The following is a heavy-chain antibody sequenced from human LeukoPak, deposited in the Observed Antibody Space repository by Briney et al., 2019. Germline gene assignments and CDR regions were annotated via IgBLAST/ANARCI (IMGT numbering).Heavy chain of an antibody. CDR2: IRQDGSEK. CDR3: AISATARGGFDF. CDR1: GFTFSSYW. Sequence: GGSLRLSCAASGFTFSSYWMSWVRQAPGKGLEWVANIRQDGSEKYYVDSVKGRFTISRDNAKNSLFLQMNSLRAEDTAVYFCAISATARGGFDFWGQGTLVTVSS. J-gene: IGHJ4*02. V-gene: IGHV3-7*01. D-gene: IGHD6-25*01.